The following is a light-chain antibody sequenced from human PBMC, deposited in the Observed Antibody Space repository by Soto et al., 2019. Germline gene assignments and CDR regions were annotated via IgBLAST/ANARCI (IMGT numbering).Light chain of an antibody. Sequence: QSVLTQPPSASGTPGQSVTISCSGGSSNIGPNTVNWYQQVPGTSPKLIIFGNTQRPSGVPDRFSGYKSGPSASLAISGLQYEDEADYYCAAWDDSRSLYVFGNGNKVTV. CDR3: AAWDDSRSLYV. J-gene: IGLJ1*01. CDR1: SSNIGPNT. V-gene: IGLV1-44*01. CDR2: GNT.